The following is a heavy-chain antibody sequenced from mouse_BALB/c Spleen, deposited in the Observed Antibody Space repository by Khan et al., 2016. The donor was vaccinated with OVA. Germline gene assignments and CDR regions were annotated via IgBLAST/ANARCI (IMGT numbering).Heavy chain of an antibody. V-gene: IGHV3-2*02. CDR3: ARDYDYHYHAMDY. D-gene: IGHD2-4*01. CDR2: ISYSGST. Sequence: EVQLQESGPGLVKPSQSLSLTCTVTGYSITSDYAWNWIRQFPGNKLEWMGYISYSGSTSYNPSLKSRISITRDTSKNQFFLQLNSVTTEDTATYYCARDYDYHYHAMDYWGQGTSVTVSS. J-gene: IGHJ4*01. CDR1: GYSITSDYA.